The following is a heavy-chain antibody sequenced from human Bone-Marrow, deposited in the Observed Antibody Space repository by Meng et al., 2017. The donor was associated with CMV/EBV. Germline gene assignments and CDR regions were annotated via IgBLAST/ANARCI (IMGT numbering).Heavy chain of an antibody. Sequence: GESLKISCAASGFTFSDYYMSWIRQAPGKGLEWVAVIWYDGSNKYYADSVKGRFTISRDNSKNTLYLQMNSLRAEDTAVYYCAKGLYSSGWYGGYYYYYGMDVWGQGTTVTVSS. D-gene: IGHD6-19*01. CDR3: AKGLYSSGWYGGYYYYYGMDV. V-gene: IGHV3-33*06. J-gene: IGHJ6*02. CDR1: GFTFSDYY. CDR2: IWYDGSNK.